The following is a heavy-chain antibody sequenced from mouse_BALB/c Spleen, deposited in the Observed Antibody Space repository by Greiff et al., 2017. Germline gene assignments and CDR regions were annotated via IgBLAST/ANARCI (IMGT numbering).Heavy chain of an antibody. CDR2: IYPGDGDT. V-gene: IGHV1-82*01. Sequence: VQLQQSGPELVKPGASVKISCKASGYAFSSSWMNWVKQRPGQGLEWIGRIYPGDGDTNYNGKFKGKATLTADKSSSTAYMQLSSLTSVDSAVYFCARGRFFDDWGQGTTLTVSS. CDR1: GYAFSSSW. CDR3: ARGRFFDD. J-gene: IGHJ2*01.